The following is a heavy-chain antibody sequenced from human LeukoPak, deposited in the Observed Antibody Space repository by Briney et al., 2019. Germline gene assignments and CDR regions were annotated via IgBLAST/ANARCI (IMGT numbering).Heavy chain of an antibody. J-gene: IGHJ4*02. V-gene: IGHV3-74*01. CDR2: IAGDGSST. CDR1: GFTFSSYW. Sequence: GGSLRLSCAASGFTFSSYWMNWFRQAPGKGLVWVSRIAGDGSSTTYADSVKGRFSISRDNAKNTLYLQMNSLRVEDTAVYYCARGRPHGNDYWGQGTLVTVSS. D-gene: IGHD4-23*01. CDR3: ARGRPHGNDY.